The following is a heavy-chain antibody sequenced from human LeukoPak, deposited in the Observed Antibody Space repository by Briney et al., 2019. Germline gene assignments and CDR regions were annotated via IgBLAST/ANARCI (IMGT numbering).Heavy chain of an antibody. CDR2: IYPGDSDT. CDR3: ASIGYDSSGYSDDAFDI. CDR1: GYSFTSYW. J-gene: IGHJ3*02. V-gene: IGHV5-51*01. Sequence: GESLKISCKGSGYSFTSYWIGWVRQMPGKGLEWMGIIYPGDSDTRYSPSFQGQVTISADKSISTAYLQWSSLKASDTAMYYCASIGYDSSGYSDDAFDIWGQGTMVTVSP. D-gene: IGHD3-22*01.